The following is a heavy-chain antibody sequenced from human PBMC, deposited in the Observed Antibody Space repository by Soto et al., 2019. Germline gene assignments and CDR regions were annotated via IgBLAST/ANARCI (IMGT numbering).Heavy chain of an antibody. V-gene: IGHV4-59*08. D-gene: IGHD6-19*01. Sequence: PSETLSLTCTVSGGSISSYYWSWIRQPPGKGLEWIGYIYYSGSTNYNPSLKSRVTISVDTSKNQFSLKLSSVTAADTAVYYCARIPPGGYSSGSVDYWGQGTLVTVSS. J-gene: IGHJ4*02. CDR2: IYYSGST. CDR1: GGSISSYY. CDR3: ARIPPGGYSSGSVDY.